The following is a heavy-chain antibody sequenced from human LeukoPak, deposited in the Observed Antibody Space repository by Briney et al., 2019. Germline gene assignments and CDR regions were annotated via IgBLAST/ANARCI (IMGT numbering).Heavy chain of an antibody. V-gene: IGHV3-11*04. Sequence: GGSLRLSCAASGFTFSDYYMSWIRQAPGKGLEWVSYISSSGSTIYYADSVKGRFTISRDNAKKSLYLQMNSLRAEDTAVYYCASREGYYYDSSGIALGIWGQGTLVTVSS. J-gene: IGHJ4*02. CDR3: ASREGYYYDSSGIALGI. CDR1: GFTFSDYY. CDR2: ISSSGSTI. D-gene: IGHD3-22*01.